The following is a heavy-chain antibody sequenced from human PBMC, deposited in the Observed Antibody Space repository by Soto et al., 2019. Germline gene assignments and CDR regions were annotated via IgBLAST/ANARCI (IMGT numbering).Heavy chain of an antibody. D-gene: IGHD1-26*01. CDR2: ISYDGSNT. J-gene: IGHJ6*02. CDR3: AKDSSAGPGASPLFYYYSGMDV. CDR1: GVTLSSYG. V-gene: IGHV3-30*18. Sequence: QEQLVESGGGAVQPGRSLRLSCAAPGVTLSSYGMHWVRQGPGKGLEWVAVISYDGSNTYYADSVKGRFTISRDNSKNTLFLQMNSLRAEDTAVYYCAKDSSAGPGASPLFYYYSGMDVWGQGTTVTVSS.